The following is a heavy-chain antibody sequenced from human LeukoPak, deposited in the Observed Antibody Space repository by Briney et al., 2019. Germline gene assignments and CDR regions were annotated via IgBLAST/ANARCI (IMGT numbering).Heavy chain of an antibody. J-gene: IGHJ3*02. CDR1: GGSISIYY. CDR2: IYYSGST. V-gene: IGHV4-59*01. D-gene: IGHD3-22*01. CDR3: AREVVVITSDAFDI. Sequence: NTSETLSLTCSVSGGSISIYYWSWIRQPPGKGLEWIGYIYYSGSTNYNPSLKSRVTISVDTSKNQFSLKLSSVTAADTAVYYCAREVVVITSDAFDIWGQGTMVTVSS.